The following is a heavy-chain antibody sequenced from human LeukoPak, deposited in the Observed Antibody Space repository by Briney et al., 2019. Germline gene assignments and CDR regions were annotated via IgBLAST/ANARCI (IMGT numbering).Heavy chain of an antibody. CDR3: AKAPIAAAGAYNWFDP. D-gene: IGHD6-13*01. V-gene: IGHV3-7*01. J-gene: IGHJ5*02. Sequence: GGSLRLSCAASGFTFSSYWMGWVRQAPGKGLEWVANIKEDGSEKYYVDSVKGRFTISRDNSKNTLYLQMNSLRAEDTAVYYCAKAPIAAAGAYNWFDPWGQGTLVTVSS. CDR1: GFTFSSYW. CDR2: IKEDGSEK.